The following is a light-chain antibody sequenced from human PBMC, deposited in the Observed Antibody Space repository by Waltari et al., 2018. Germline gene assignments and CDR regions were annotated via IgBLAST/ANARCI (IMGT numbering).Light chain of an antibody. Sequence: SYVVTQPPSVSVAPGQTARITCAGDKIGSQSVHWYQQKPGQAPVLVIYADTDRPSGIPERFSGSSSGNTATLTIRRVEAGDEADYYSQVWDSSSDPLFGVGTKLTVL. CDR2: ADT. V-gene: IGLV3-21*02. CDR1: KIGSQS. CDR3: QVWDSSSDPL. J-gene: IGLJ2*01.